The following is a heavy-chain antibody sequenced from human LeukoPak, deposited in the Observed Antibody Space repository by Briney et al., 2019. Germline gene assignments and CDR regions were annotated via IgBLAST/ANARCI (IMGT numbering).Heavy chain of an antibody. D-gene: IGHD4-17*01. V-gene: IGHV3-21*01. Sequence: GGSLRLSCAASGFTFSSYSMNWVRQAPGKGLEWVSSISSSSDYIYYADSVKGRFTISRDNAKTSLSLQMNSLRAEDTAVYYCARDMTTVPTCYLQHWGQGTLVTVSS. J-gene: IGHJ1*01. CDR2: ISSSSDYI. CDR3: ARDMTTVPTCYLQH. CDR1: GFTFSSYS.